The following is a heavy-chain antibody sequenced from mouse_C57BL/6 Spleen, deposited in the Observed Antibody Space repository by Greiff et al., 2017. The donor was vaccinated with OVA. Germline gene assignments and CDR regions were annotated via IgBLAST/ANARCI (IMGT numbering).Heavy chain of an antibody. V-gene: IGHV1-26*01. CDR2: INPNNGGT. Sequence: EVQLQQSGPELVKPGASVKISCKASGYTFTDYYMNWVKQSHGKSLEWIGDINPNNGGTSYNQKFKGKATLTVDKSSSTAYMELRSLTSEDSAVYYCAIPYDYDYFDYWGQGTTLTVSS. J-gene: IGHJ2*01. CDR1: GYTFTDYY. CDR3: AIPYDYDYFDY. D-gene: IGHD2-4*01.